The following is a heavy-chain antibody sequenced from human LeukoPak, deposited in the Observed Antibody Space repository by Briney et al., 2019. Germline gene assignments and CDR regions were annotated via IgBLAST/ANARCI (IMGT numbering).Heavy chain of an antibody. D-gene: IGHD3-3*01. V-gene: IGHV1-24*01. CDR3: ATDIHITIFGVVTY. CDR2: FDPEDGET. Sequence: GASVKVSCKVSGYTLTELSMHGVRQAPGKGLEWMGGFDPEDGETIYAQKFQGRVTMTEDTSTDTAYMELSSLRSEDTAVYYCATDIHITIFGVVTYWGQGTLVTVSS. J-gene: IGHJ4*02. CDR1: GYTLTELS.